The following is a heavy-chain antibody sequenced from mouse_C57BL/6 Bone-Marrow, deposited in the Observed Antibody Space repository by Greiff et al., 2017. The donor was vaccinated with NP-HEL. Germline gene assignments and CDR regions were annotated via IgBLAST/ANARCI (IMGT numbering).Heavy chain of an antibody. CDR1: GFNIKDYY. J-gene: IGHJ4*01. D-gene: IGHD1-1*01. CDR3: ASWDYGSSPYYYAMDY. V-gene: IGHV14-2*01. Sequence: EVQLQQSGAELVKPGASVKLSCTASGFNIKDYYMHWVKQRTEQGLEWIGRIDPEDGETKYAPKFQGKASITADTSSNTAYLQLSSLTSEDTAVYYCASWDYGSSPYYYAMDYWGQGTSVTVSS. CDR2: IDPEDGET.